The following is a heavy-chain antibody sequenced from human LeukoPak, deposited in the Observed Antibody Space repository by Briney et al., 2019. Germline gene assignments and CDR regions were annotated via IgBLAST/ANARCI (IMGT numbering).Heavy chain of an antibody. Sequence: SETMSLTCAVYGGSFSGYYWSWIRQPPGKGLEWIGEINHSGSTNYNPSLKSRVTISVDTSKNQFSLKLSSVTAADTAVYYCVRWVRGVRAYYYGMDVWGKGTTVTVSS. J-gene: IGHJ6*04. CDR1: GGSFSGYY. V-gene: IGHV4-34*01. D-gene: IGHD3-10*01. CDR2: INHSGST. CDR3: VRWVRGVRAYYYGMDV.